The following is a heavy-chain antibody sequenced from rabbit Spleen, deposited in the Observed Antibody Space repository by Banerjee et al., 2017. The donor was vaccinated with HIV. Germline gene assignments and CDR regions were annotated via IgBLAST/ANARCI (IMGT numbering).Heavy chain of an antibody. CDR3: ARDSAGREDFNL. Sequence: QEQLEESGGDLVKPGTSLTLTCTASGLDFSSRYWICWVRQAPGRGLEWIACIDVSSGSTHYASWAKGRFTISKISSTTVTLQMTSLTAADTATYFCARDSAGREDFNLWGPGTLVTVS. V-gene: IGHV1S45*01. CDR2: IDVSSGST. D-gene: IGHD4-2*01. CDR1: GLDFSSRYW. J-gene: IGHJ4*01.